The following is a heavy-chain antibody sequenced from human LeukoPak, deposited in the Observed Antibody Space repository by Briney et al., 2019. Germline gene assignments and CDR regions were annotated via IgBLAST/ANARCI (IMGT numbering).Heavy chain of an antibody. D-gene: IGHD3-10*01. CDR2: INPSGGST. J-gene: IGHJ3*02. Sequence: GASVKVSCKASGYTFTSYYMHWVRQAPGQGLEWMGIINPSGGSTSYAQKFQGRVTMTRDTSTSTVYMELSRLRSDDTAVYYCAREWVLYYGSGRGAFDIWGQGTMVTVSS. V-gene: IGHV1-46*01. CDR1: GYTFTSYY. CDR3: AREWVLYYGSGRGAFDI.